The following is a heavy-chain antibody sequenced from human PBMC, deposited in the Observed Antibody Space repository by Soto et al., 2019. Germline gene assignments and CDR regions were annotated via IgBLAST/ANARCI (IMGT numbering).Heavy chain of an antibody. CDR3: ARHGSY. J-gene: IGHJ4*02. V-gene: IGHV4-39*01. CDR1: GVSISNTSYY. CDR2: IYFSGST. Sequence: SETLSLTCSVSGVSISNTSYYWGWIREPPRKGLEWIATIYFSGSTFYNPSLKSRVTISVDTSNNQFALEIHSVTAEDTAMYYGARHGSYWGQGTLVTVSS.